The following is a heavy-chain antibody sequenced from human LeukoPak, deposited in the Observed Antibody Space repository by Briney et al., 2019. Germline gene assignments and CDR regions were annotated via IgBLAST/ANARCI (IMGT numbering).Heavy chain of an antibody. CDR1: GFTVSNNY. CDR2: IYSGSTT. J-gene: IGHJ4*02. Sequence: GGFLRLSCVASGFTVSNNYMSWVRQAPGKGLEWVSVIYSGSTTYYADSVKGRFTIYRDNSKNTLYLQMNNLRAEDTAVYYCARGPRYCSSTSCYDYWGQGTLVTVSS. CDR3: ARGPRYCSSTSCYDY. D-gene: IGHD2-2*01. V-gene: IGHV3-66*01.